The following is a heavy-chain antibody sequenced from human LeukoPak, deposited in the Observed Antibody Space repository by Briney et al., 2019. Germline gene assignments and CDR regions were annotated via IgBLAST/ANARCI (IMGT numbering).Heavy chain of an antibody. Sequence: SETLSLTCTVSGASISSYYWSWIRQPAGKALEWIGRIYVTGSTTYNPSLESRVTMSLDASKNHFSLKLRSVTAADTAVYYCARDRNTAMVNGGPHDYWGQGTLVTVSS. D-gene: IGHD5-18*01. V-gene: IGHV4-4*07. CDR3: ARDRNTAMVNGGPHDY. CDR2: IYVTGST. J-gene: IGHJ4*02. CDR1: GASISSYY.